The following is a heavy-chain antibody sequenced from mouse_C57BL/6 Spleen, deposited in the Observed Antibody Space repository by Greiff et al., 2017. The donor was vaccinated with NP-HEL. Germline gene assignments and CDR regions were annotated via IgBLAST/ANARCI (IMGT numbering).Heavy chain of an antibody. D-gene: IGHD2-4*01. CDR3: ARKKGVYYDSFMDY. V-gene: IGHV1-63*01. Sequence: QVQLKESGAELVRPGTSVKMSCKASGYTFTNYWIGWAKQRPGHGLEWIGDIYPGGGYTNYNEKFKGKATLTADKSSSTAYMQFSSLTSEDSAIYYCARKKGVYYDSFMDYWGQGTSVTVSS. CDR1: GYTFTNYW. CDR2: IYPGGGYT. J-gene: IGHJ4*01.